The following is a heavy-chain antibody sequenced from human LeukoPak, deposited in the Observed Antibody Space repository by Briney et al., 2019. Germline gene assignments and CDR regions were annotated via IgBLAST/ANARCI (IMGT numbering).Heavy chain of an antibody. CDR3: ARIPSPGWFDP. Sequence: SETLSLTCTVSGGSISSYYWSWIRQPAGKGLEWIGRIYTSGSTNYNPSLKNRVTISISTSKNQFSLKLTSVTAADTAVYYCARIPSPGWFDPWGQGTLVTVSS. CDR1: GGSISSYY. V-gene: IGHV4-4*07. CDR2: IYTSGST. J-gene: IGHJ5*02.